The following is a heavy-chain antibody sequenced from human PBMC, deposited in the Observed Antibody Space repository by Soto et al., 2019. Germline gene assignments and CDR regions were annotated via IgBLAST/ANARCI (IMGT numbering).Heavy chain of an antibody. J-gene: IGHJ6*02. CDR1: GGSISSGGYY. Sequence: TLSLTCTVSGGSISSGGYYWSWIRQHPGKGLEWIGYIYYSGSTYYNPSLKSRVTISVDTSKNQFSLKLSSVTAADTAVYYCASAALFGLDRYYGMDVWGQGTTVTVSS. CDR3: ASAALFGLDRYYGMDV. V-gene: IGHV4-31*03. D-gene: IGHD3-16*01. CDR2: IYYSGST.